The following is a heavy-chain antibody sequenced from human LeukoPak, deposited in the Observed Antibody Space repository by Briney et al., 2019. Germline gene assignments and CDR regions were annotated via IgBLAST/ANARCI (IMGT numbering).Heavy chain of an antibody. CDR1: GFIFSSYG. CDR3: AKEGAIVEYYFDY. CDR2: ISYDGSNK. D-gene: IGHD1-26*01. V-gene: IGHV3-30*18. Sequence: GGSLRLSCAASGFIFSSYGMHWVRQAPGKGLEWVAVISYDGSNKYYADSVKGRFTISRDNSKNTLYLQMNSLRAEDTAVYYCAKEGAIVEYYFDYWGQGTLVTVSS. J-gene: IGHJ4*02.